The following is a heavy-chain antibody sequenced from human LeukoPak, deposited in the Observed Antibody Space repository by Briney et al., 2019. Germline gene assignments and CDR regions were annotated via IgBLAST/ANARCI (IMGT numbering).Heavy chain of an antibody. J-gene: IGHJ4*02. CDR1: GFTFSDYY. CDR3: ARIAVTYTFDY. Sequence: GGSLRLSCAASGFTFSDYYVAWIRQAPGKGLEWVSYMSSSGSTIYLADSVKGRFTISRDNAKNSVCLQMNSLRAEDTAVYYCARIAVTYTFDYWGQGTLVTVSS. V-gene: IGHV3-11*04. D-gene: IGHD4-17*01. CDR2: MSSSGSTI.